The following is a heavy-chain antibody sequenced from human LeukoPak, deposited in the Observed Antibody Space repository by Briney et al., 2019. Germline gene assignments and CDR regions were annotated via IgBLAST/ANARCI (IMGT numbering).Heavy chain of an antibody. V-gene: IGHV4-59*01. Sequence: SETLSLTCTVSGGSISSYYWSWIRQPPGKGLEWIGYIYYSGSTNYNPSLKRRVTISVDTSKHQFSLKLSSVTAADTAVYYCARTKYYYDSSGYSYYFDYWGQGTLVTVSS. CDR2: IYYSGST. CDR3: ARTKYYYDSSGYSYYFDY. J-gene: IGHJ4*02. D-gene: IGHD3-22*01. CDR1: GGSISSYY.